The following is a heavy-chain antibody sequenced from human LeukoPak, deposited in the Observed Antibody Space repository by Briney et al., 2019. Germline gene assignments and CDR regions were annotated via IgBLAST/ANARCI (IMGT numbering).Heavy chain of an antibody. CDR2: IWYDGSIQ. CDR1: GFTFSSYG. V-gene: IGHV3-33*01. D-gene: IGHD2-15*01. J-gene: IGHJ4*02. CDR3: ARAGYCSGGSCYGSDY. Sequence: GGSLRLSCAASGFTFSSYGMHWVRQAPGKGLEWVAAIWYDGSIQYYADSVRGRFTISRDNSKNTLYLQMDSLRAEDTAVYYCARAGYCSGGSCYGSDYWGQGTLVSVSS.